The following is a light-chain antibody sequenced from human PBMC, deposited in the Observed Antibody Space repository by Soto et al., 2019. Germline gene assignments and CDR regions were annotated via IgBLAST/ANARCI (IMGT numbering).Light chain of an antibody. J-gene: IGLJ1*01. V-gene: IGLV2-14*01. Sequence: QSALTQPASVSGSPGQSITISCTGTGSDVGGYKYVSWYQQLPGKAPKLMIYDVSYRPSGVSDRFSGSKSGNTASLIISGLQADDEADHYCSSYASSSPFVFGTVTKVTVL. CDR3: SSYASSSPFV. CDR1: GSDVGGYKY. CDR2: DVS.